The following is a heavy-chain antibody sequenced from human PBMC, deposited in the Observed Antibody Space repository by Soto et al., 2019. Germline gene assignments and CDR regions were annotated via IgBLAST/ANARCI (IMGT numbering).Heavy chain of an antibody. Sequence: QVQLVQSGAEVKKPGASVKVSCKASGYTFTSYGFSWVRQAPGQGLEWMGWISAYNGNTNYAQKRQGRGTMTTETSTSTADMERRSLRSDDPAVYSCARGNRIEAFDIWGQGTMVTVSS. CDR2: ISAYNGNT. CDR1: GYTFTSYG. D-gene: IGHD2-15*01. V-gene: IGHV1-18*01. CDR3: ARGNRIEAFDI. J-gene: IGHJ3*02.